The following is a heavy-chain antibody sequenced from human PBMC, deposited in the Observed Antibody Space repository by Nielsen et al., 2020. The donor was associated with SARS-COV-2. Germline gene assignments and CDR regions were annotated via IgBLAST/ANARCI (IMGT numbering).Heavy chain of an antibody. Sequence: SLKISCAASGFTFDDYAMHWVRQAPGKGLEWVSGISWNSGSIGYADSVKGRFTISRDNAKNSLYLQMNSLRAEDTALYHCATPRHYYDYVWGVLDYWGQGTLVTVSS. CDR3: ATPRHYYDYVWGVLDY. J-gene: IGHJ4*02. V-gene: IGHV3-9*01. CDR1: GFTFDDYA. D-gene: IGHD3-16*01. CDR2: ISWNSGSI.